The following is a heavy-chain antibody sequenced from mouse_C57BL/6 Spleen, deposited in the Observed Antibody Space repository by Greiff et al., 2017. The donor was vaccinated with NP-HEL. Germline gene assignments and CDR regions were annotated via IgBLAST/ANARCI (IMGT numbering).Heavy chain of an antibody. J-gene: IGHJ1*03. CDR1: GFTFSSYA. D-gene: IGHD4-1*01. Sequence: EVKLVESGGGLVKPGGSLKLSCAASGFTFSSYAMSWVRQTPEKRLEWVATISDGGSYTYYPDNVKGRFTISRDNAKNNLYLQMSHLKSEDTAMYYCARDFLGRRGYFDVWGTGTTVTVSS. CDR2: ISDGGSYT. CDR3: ARDFLGRRGYFDV. V-gene: IGHV5-4*01.